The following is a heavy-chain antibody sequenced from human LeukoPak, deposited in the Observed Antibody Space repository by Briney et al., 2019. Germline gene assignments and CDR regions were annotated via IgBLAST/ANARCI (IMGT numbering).Heavy chain of an antibody. J-gene: IGHJ4*02. D-gene: IGHD5-24*01. Sequence: PGGSLRLSCAASGFTFSSYAMHWVRQAPGKGLEWVAVISYDGSNKYYADSVKGRFTISRDKSKNTLYLQMNSLRAEDTAVYYCAREELAPQSRYFDYWGQGTLVTVSS. CDR1: GFTFSSYA. V-gene: IGHV3-30-3*01. CDR3: AREELAPQSRYFDY. CDR2: ISYDGSNK.